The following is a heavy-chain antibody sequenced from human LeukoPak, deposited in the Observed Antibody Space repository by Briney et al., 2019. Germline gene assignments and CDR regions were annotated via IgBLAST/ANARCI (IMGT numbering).Heavy chain of an antibody. CDR1: GFNFSPYG. D-gene: IGHD7-27*01. J-gene: IGHJ2*01. V-gene: IGHV3-23*01. CDR2: ISGSGSDT. CDR3: AKLGTYFYFDF. Sequence: PGGSPRLSCAASGFNFSPYGMSWIRQAPGKGLEWVAGISGSGSDTYYADSVKGRFTISRDNFKNTVDLQMNSLRADDTAVYYCAKLGTYFYFDFWGRGTLVTVSS.